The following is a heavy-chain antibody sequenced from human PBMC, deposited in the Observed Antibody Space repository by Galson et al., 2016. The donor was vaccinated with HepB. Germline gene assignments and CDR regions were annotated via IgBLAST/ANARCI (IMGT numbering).Heavy chain of an antibody. CDR1: GFSLTTRGMR. D-gene: IGHD2-21*02. J-gene: IGHJ2*01. Sequence: PALVKPTQTLTLTCNFSGFSLTTRGMRVSWIRQPPGKALEWLGRIDWDDEKFYSTSLKTRLTISNGPSENQVILTMTNMDPADTATYYCARTPNCVAACHSGYFDVWGRGTLVTVSS. V-gene: IGHV2-70*04. CDR2: IDWDDEK. CDR3: ARTPNCVAACHSGYFDV.